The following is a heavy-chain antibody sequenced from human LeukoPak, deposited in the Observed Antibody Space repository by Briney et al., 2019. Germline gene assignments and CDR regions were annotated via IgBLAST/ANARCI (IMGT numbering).Heavy chain of an antibody. CDR3: ARDSALYSRGKTWYWGFDL. J-gene: IGHJ3*01. V-gene: IGHV3-7*01. Sequence: GGSLRLSCAASGFTFRHYWMRWVRLAPGKGPEWVANMNQDGSGKHYVYSVKVRLTISRDNAKNSLYLQMNRLRAEDTAVYYCARDSALYSRGKTWYWGFDLWGEGTRVTVSS. CDR1: GFTFRHYW. CDR2: MNQDGSGK. D-gene: IGHD3-16*01.